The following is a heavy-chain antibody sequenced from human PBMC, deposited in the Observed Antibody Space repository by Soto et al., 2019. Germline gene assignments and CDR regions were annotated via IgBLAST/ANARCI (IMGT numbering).Heavy chain of an antibody. CDR1: GGTFSSYR. V-gene: IGHV1-69*13. CDR3: ARDRFYGSGSPVLDP. Sequence: SVKVSCKASGGTFSSYRFNWVRQAPGQGLEWMGGIIPIFGTANYAQKFQGRVTITADESTSTAYMELSSPRSEDTAVYYFARDRFYGSGSPVLDPWGQGTLVTVSS. CDR2: IIPIFGTA. J-gene: IGHJ5*02. D-gene: IGHD3-10*01.